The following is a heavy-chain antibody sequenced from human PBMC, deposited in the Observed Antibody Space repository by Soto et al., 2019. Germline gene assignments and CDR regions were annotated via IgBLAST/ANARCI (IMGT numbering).Heavy chain of an antibody. V-gene: IGHV4-59*12. J-gene: IGHJ6*02. CDR3: ARDLRYGDYESYGMDV. CDR1: GASISRYY. D-gene: IGHD4-17*01. CDR2: LYNTGST. Sequence: SETLSLTCTVSGASISRYYWSWIRQSPGKGLEWIGYLYNTGSTIYNPSLKSRVTISVDTSKNQFSLKMSSVTAADTAVYYCARDLRYGDYESYGMDVWGQGTTVTVSS.